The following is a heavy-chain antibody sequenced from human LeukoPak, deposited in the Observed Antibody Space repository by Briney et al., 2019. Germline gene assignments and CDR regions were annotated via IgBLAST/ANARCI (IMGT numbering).Heavy chain of an antibody. CDR2: ISSSSYI. CDR3: ARDPGHSSSWYYFDY. D-gene: IGHD6-13*01. Sequence: GGSLRLSCAASGFTFSSYSMNWVRQAPGKGLEWVSSISSSSYIYYADSVKGRFTISRDNAKNSLYLQMNSLRAEDTAVYYCARDPGHSSSWYYFDYWGQGTLVTVSS. J-gene: IGHJ4*02. V-gene: IGHV3-21*01. CDR1: GFTFSSYS.